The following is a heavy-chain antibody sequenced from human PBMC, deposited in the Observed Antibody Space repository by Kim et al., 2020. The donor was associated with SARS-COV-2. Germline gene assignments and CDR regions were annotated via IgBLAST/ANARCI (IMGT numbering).Heavy chain of an antibody. Sequence: YADSVKRRFIISRDNSRNTVSLQMNSLRAEDTALYYCARWITSFDYWGQGTLVTVSS. CDR3: ARWITSFDY. J-gene: IGHJ4*02. V-gene: IGHV3-23*01. D-gene: IGHD2-2*03.